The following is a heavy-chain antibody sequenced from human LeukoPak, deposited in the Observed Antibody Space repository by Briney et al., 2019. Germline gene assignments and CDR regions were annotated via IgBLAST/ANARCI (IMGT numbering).Heavy chain of an antibody. D-gene: IGHD4-11*01. CDR1: GYTFTSYG. CDR3: ARGSQDSNHYYSYYMDV. CDR2: ISAYNGNT. V-gene: IGHV1-18*01. J-gene: IGHJ6*03. Sequence: ASVKVSCKASGYTFTSYGISWVRQAPGQGLEWMGWISAYNGNTNYAQKLQGRVTMTTDTSTSTAYMELRSLRSDDTAVYYGARGSQDSNHYYSYYMDVWGKGTTVTVSS.